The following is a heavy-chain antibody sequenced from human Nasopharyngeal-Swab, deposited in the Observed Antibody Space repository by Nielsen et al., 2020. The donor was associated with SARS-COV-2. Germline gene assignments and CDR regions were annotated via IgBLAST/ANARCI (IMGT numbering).Heavy chain of an antibody. CDR3: ARDVTTVTTPYFDY. D-gene: IGHD4-17*01. V-gene: IGHV1-18*01. CDR1: GYTFINYG. CDR2: ISVYNGNT. J-gene: IGHJ4*02. Sequence: ASVKVSCKASGYTFINYGISWVRQAPGQGLEWMGWISVYNGNTNYAQKLQGRVTMTTDTSTSTAYMELRSLRSDDTAVYYCARDVTTVTTPYFDYWGQGTLVTVSS.